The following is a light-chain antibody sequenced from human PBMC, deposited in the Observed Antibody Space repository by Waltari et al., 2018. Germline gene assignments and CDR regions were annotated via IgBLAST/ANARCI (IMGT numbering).Light chain of an antibody. V-gene: IGLV1-51*02. CDR1: STNIGTNY. CDR2: ENT. CDR3: GTWDSSLSGAV. Sequence: QSVLTQPPPVSAAPGQRVTISCSGASTNIGTNYVSWYRQFPGTTPKLLIYENTERPSGIPGRFSGSKSGTSATLDITGLQAGDEADYYCGTWDSSLSGAVFGGGTHLTVL. J-gene: IGLJ7*01.